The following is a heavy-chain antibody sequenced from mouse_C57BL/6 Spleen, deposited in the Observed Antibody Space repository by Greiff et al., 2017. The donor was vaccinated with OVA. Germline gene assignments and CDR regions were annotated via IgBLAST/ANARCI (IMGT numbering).Heavy chain of an antibody. V-gene: IGHV1-59*01. J-gene: IGHJ4*01. CDR3: ARRSGYAMDY. CDR2: IDPSDSYT. CDR1: GYTFTSYW. D-gene: IGHD3-2*02. Sequence: QVQLQQPGAELVRPGPSVKLSCKASGYTFTSYWMHWVKQRPGQGLEWIGVIDPSDSYTNYNQKFKGKATLTVDTSSSTAYMQLSSLTSEDSAVYYCARRSGYAMDYWGQGTSVTVSS.